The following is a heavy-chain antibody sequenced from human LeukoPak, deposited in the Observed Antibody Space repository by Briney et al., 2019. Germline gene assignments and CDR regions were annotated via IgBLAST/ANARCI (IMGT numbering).Heavy chain of an antibody. D-gene: IGHD3-3*01. J-gene: IGHJ2*01. Sequence: PGRSLRLSCAASGFTFSSYAMHWVRQAPGKGLEWVAVISYDGSNKYYADSVKGRFTISRDNSKNTLYLQMNSLRAEDTAVYYCAGIEWFRTSSWYFDLWGRGTLVTVSS. CDR1: GFTFSSYA. CDR3: AGIEWFRTSSWYFDL. V-gene: IGHV3-30*04. CDR2: ISYDGSNK.